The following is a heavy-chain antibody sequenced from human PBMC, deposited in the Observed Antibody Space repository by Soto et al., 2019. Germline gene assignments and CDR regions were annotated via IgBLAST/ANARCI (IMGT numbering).Heavy chain of an antibody. J-gene: IGHJ4*02. V-gene: IGHV3-21*01. CDR2: ISSSSSYI. CDR1: GFTFSSYS. D-gene: IGHD1-7*01. Sequence: GSLRLSCAASGFTFSSYSMNWVRQAPGKGLEWVSSISSSSSYIYYADSVKGRFTISRDNAKNSLYLQMNSLRAEDTAVYYCARLDGNWNYLLHWGQGTLVTVSS. CDR3: ARLDGNWNYLLH.